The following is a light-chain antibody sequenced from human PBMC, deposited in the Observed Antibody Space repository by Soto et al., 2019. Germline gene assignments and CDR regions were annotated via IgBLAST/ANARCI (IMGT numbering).Light chain of an antibody. CDR1: TGAVTSGYY. J-gene: IGLJ1*01. Sequence: QAVVTQEPSLTVSPGGTVTLTCGSSTGAVTSGYYPNWFQQKPGQAPRPLIYSTNNKYSWTPARFSGSLLGGKAALTLSRVQPEDEADYYCPLYYGGVHVFGTGTKVTVL. V-gene: IGLV7-43*01. CDR2: STN. CDR3: PLYYGGVHV.